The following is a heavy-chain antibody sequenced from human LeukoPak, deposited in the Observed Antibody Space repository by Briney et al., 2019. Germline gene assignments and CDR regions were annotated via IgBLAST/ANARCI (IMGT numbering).Heavy chain of an antibody. CDR3: AAGSGYLLLGFGY. J-gene: IGHJ4*02. Sequence: SVKVSCKASGFTFTSSAVQWVRQARGQRLEWIGWIVVGSGNTNYAQKFQERVTITRDMSTSTAYMELSSLRSEDTAVYYCAAGSGYLLLGFGYWGQGTPVTVSS. V-gene: IGHV1-58*01. D-gene: IGHD6-25*01. CDR1: GFTFTSSA. CDR2: IVVGSGNT.